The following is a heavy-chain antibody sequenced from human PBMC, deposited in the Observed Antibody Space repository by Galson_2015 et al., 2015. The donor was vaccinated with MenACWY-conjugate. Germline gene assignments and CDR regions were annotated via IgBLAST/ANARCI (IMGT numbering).Heavy chain of an antibody. Sequence: ETLSLTCTVSGGSISSYYWSWIRRPAGKGLEWIGRIYTSGNTNYNPSLKSRVTMSVDTSKNQFSLKLSSVTAADTAVYYCASGVYDPYYYYGMDVWGQGTTVTVSS. CDR2: IYTSGNT. J-gene: IGHJ6*02. V-gene: IGHV4-4*07. D-gene: IGHD3-16*01. CDR3: ASGVYDPYYYYGMDV. CDR1: GGSISSYY.